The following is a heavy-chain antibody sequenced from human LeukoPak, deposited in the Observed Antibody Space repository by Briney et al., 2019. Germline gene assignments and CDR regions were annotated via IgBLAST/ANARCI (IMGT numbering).Heavy chain of an antibody. Sequence: GESLKISCKSSEYSFAFYWIGWVRQMPGNGLEWMGIIYPGDSDTRYSPSFQGQVTISVDKSISTAYLQWSSLKASDTAMYYCARQDSYGQFDYWGQGTLVTVSS. CDR3: ARQDSYGQFDY. J-gene: IGHJ4*02. CDR2: IYPGDSDT. CDR1: EYSFAFYW. D-gene: IGHD5-18*01. V-gene: IGHV5-51*01.